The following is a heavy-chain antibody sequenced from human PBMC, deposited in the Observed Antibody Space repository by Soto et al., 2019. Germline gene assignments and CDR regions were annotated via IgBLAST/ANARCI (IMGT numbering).Heavy chain of an antibody. J-gene: IGHJ4*02. CDR1: GFIFSSYG. Sequence: GGSLRLSCAASGFIFSSYGMHWVRQAPGKGLEWVADISYDGSNKYHADSVKGRFTISRDNSKNTLYLEMNSLRAEDTAVYYCAKDQGSLQWLLFDDCGQGTLVTVSS. D-gene: IGHD3-3*01. CDR3: AKDQGSLQWLLFDD. V-gene: IGHV3-30*18. CDR2: ISYDGSNK.